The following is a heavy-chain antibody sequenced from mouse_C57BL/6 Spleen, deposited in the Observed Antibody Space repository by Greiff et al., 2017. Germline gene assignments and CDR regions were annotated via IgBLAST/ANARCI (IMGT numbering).Heavy chain of an antibody. CDR3: ARKRMEDFDY. V-gene: IGHV3-6*01. Sequence: VQLQQSGPGLVKPSQSLSLTCSVTGYSITSGYYWNWIRQFPGNKLEWMGYISYDGSNNYNPSLKNRISITRDTSKNQFFLKLNSVTTEDTATYYCARKRMEDFDYWGQGTTLTVSS. CDR2: ISYDGSN. J-gene: IGHJ2*01. CDR1: GYSITSGYY. D-gene: IGHD2-3*01.